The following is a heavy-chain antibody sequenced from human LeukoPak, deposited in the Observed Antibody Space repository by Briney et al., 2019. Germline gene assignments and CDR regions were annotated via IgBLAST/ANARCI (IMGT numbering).Heavy chain of an antibody. J-gene: IGHJ4*02. CDR2: IYYSGST. CDR3: ARDREMSFDY. CDR1: GGSISSSSYY. Sequence: PSETLSLTCTVSGGSISSSSYYWGWIRQPPGKGLEWIGSIYYSGSTYYNPSLKGRVTISVDTSKNQFSLKLSSVTAADTAVYYCARDREMSFDYWGQGTLVTVSS. V-gene: IGHV4-39*07. D-gene: IGHD5-24*01.